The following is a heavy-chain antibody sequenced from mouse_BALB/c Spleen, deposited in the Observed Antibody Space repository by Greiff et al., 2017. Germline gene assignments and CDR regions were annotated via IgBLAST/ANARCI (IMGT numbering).Heavy chain of an antibody. CDR1: GFTFSSFG. CDR2: ISSGSSTI. V-gene: IGHV5-17*02. CDR3: ARLYPHYYAMDY. J-gene: IGHJ4*01. D-gene: IGHD2-1*01. Sequence: EVKLMESGGGLVQPGGSRKLSCAASGFTFSSFGMHWVRQAPEKGLEWVAYISSGSSTIYYADTVKGRFTISRDNPKNTLFLQMTSLRSEDTAMYYCARLYPHYYAMDYWGQGTSVTVSS.